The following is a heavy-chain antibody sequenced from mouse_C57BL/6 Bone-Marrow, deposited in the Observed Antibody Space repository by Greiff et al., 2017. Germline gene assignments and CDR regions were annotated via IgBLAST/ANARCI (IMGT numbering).Heavy chain of an antibody. CDR2: ISYDGSN. CDR3: ARDLLWSFDY. D-gene: IGHD2-1*01. CDR1: GYSITSGYY. J-gene: IGHJ2*01. V-gene: IGHV3-6*01. Sequence: EVTLQESGPGLVKPSQSLSLTCSVTGYSITSGYYWNWIRQFPGNKLEWMGYISYDGSNNYNPSLKNRISITRYTSKNQFFLKLNSVTTEETATYYCARDLLWSFDYWGQGTTLTVSS.